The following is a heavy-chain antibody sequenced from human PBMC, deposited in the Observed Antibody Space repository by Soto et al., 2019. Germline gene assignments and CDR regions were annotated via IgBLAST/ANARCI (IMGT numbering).Heavy chain of an antibody. Sequence: EVQLVESGGGLVKPGGSLRLSCAASGFTFSSYSMNWVRQAPGKGLEWVSSISSSSGYIYYADSVKGRFTISRDNAKNSLYLQMNSLRAEDTAVYYCARDGMTAIFPHAFGVWGQGTMVTVSS. CDR1: GFTFSSYS. J-gene: IGHJ3*01. CDR3: ARDGMTAIFPHAFGV. V-gene: IGHV3-21*01. CDR2: ISSSSGYI. D-gene: IGHD2-21*02.